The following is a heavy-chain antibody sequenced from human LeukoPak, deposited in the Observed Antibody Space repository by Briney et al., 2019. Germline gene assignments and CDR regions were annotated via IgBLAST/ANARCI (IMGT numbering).Heavy chain of an antibody. D-gene: IGHD1-26*01. CDR2: MNPNSGNT. J-gene: IGHJ5*02. V-gene: IGHV1-8*01. CDR3: AREPLDGEGATIFDL. CDR1: GYTFSNYD. Sequence: ASVTVSFTTSGYTFSNYDVNWVRQAPGQGLEWMGWMNPNSGNTGYAQNFQGRVTMTRNPSISTAYMELSSLRSEDTAVYYCAREPLDGEGATIFDLWGQGTLVTVSS.